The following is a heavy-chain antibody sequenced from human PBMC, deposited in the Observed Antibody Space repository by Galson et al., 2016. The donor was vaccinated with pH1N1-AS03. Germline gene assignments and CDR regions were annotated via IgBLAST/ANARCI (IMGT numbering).Heavy chain of an antibody. Sequence: SLRLSCAASGFTFTTYSMNWVRQAPGKGLEWVSSISCGGDSVYYADSLKGRITVSRDNAKNSLYQQVNSLRAEDTAIYYCARSHCITWSPFDYWGQGTLVTVSS. CDR1: GFTFTTYS. CDR3: ARSHCITWSPFDY. V-gene: IGHV3-21*01. J-gene: IGHJ4*02. D-gene: IGHD6-13*01. CDR2: ISCGGDSV.